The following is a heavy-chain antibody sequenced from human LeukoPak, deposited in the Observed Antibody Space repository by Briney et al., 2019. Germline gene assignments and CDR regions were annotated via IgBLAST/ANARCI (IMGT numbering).Heavy chain of an antibody. V-gene: IGHV1-69*02. D-gene: IGHD3-22*01. CDR3: ARGSKYYYDSSGDSPVDY. CDR1: GGTFSSYT. Sequence: SVKVSCKASGGTFSSYTISWVRQAPGQGLEWMGRIIPILGIASYAQKFQGRVTITADKSTSTAYMELSSLRSEDTAVYYCARGSKYYYDSSGDSPVDYWGQGTLVTVSS. CDR2: IIPILGIA. J-gene: IGHJ4*02.